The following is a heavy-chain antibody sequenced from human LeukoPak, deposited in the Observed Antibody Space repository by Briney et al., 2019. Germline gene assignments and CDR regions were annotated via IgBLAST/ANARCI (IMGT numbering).Heavy chain of an antibody. CDR1: GFTFSHYG. CDR2: ISREGSNE. CDR3: ARRRYSVYDFDY. J-gene: IGHJ4*02. V-gene: IGHV3-30*03. D-gene: IGHD5/OR15-5a*01. Sequence: QPGGSLRLSCAASGFTFSHYGMHWVRQAPGKGLEWLAFISREGSNEYYADSVKGRFTISRDNSKNTLYLQMNSLRAEDTAVYYCARRRYSVYDFDYWGQGTLVTVSS.